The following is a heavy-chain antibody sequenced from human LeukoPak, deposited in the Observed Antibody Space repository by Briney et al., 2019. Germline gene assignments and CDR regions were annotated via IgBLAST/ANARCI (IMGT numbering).Heavy chain of an antibody. CDR3: ARPHCSSTDCHPPEWFDP. D-gene: IGHD2-2*01. V-gene: IGHV1-8*01. Sequence: GASVRVSCKTSGYTFTNYDINWVRQATGQGLEWMGWMNPNSGNTGYAQKFQGRVTMTGNTSISTAYMELSSLRSEDTAVYYCARPHCSSTDCHPPEWFDPWGQGTLVTVSS. CDR1: GYTFTNYD. J-gene: IGHJ5*02. CDR2: MNPNSGNT.